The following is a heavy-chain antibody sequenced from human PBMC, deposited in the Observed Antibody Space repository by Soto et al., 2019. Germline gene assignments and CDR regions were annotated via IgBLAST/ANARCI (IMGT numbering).Heavy chain of an antibody. V-gene: IGHV1-46*01. CDR1: GYTFTSYY. J-gene: IGHJ4*02. Sequence: QVQLVQSGAEVKKPGASVKVSCKASGYTFTSYYMHWVRQAPGQGLEWMGIINPSGGSTSYAQKFRGRVTMTRDTSTSTVYMELSSLRSEDTAVYYCARVGGGTTVVTPGLDYWGQGTLVTVSS. CDR2: INPSGGST. D-gene: IGHD4-17*01. CDR3: ARVGGGTTVVTPGLDY.